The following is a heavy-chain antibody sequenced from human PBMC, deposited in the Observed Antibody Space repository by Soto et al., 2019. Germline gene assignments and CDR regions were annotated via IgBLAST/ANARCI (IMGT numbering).Heavy chain of an antibody. D-gene: IGHD3-9*01. CDR1: GYTFTSNY. V-gene: IGHV1-46*03. J-gene: IGHJ6*02. Sequence: ASVKVSCKASGYTFTSNYIHWVRQAPGQGLEWMGIINPSGGSTTYAQKFQGRVTMTRDTSTSTVYMELSSLRSEDTAVYYCARGNFGCVGMDVWGQGTTVTVSS. CDR2: INPSGGST. CDR3: ARGNFGCVGMDV.